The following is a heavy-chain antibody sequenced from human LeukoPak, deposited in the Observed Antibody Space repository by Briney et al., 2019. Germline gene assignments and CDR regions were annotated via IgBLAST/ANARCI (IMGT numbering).Heavy chain of an antibody. Sequence: SETLSLTCYVSGGSMSNYYWSWIRQHPGKGLEWIGYIYYSGSTYYNPSLKSRVTISVDTSKNQFSLKLSSVTAADTAVYYCASRVGATGYFDYWGQGTLVTVSS. CDR2: IYYSGST. J-gene: IGHJ4*02. V-gene: IGHV4-59*06. D-gene: IGHD1-26*01. CDR1: GGSMSNYY. CDR3: ASRVGATGYFDY.